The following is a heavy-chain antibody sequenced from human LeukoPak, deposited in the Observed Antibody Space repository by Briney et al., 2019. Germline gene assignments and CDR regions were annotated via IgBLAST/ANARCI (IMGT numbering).Heavy chain of an antibody. CDR2: INHSGST. V-gene: IGHV4-34*01. D-gene: IGHD5-18*01. CDR1: GGSFSGYY. J-gene: IGHJ4*02. Sequence: SETLSLTCAVYGGSFSGYYWSWIHQPPGKGLEWIGEINHSGSTYYNPSLKSRVTISVDTSKNQFSLKLSSVTAADTAVYYCARSKARYSYGFDYWGQGTLVTVSS. CDR3: ARSKARYSYGFDY.